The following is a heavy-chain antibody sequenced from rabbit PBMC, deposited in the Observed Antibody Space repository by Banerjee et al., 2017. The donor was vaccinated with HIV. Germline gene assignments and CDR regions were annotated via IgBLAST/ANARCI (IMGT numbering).Heavy chain of an antibody. CDR3: ARGGYGGYGGYGGGTLDL. CDR1: GFSLSSGYY. D-gene: IGHD7-1*01. CDR2: IDTGSSGST. Sequence: QEQLEESGGDLVKPGASLTLTCTASGFSLSSGYYMCWVHQAPGKGLEWIACIDTGSSGSTYYASWAKGRFTISKTSSTTVTLQMTSLTAADTATYFCARGGYGGYGGYGGGTLDLWGQGTLVTVS. J-gene: IGHJ3*01. V-gene: IGHV1S45*01.